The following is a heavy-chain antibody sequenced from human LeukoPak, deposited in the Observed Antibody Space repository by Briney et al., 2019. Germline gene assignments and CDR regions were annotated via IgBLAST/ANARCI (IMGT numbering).Heavy chain of an antibody. D-gene: IGHD3-22*01. CDR1: GGSISSYY. CDR3: ARDLASTYYYDSSGYGRADAFDI. CDR2: IYTSGST. Sequence: KPSEILSLTCTVSGGSISSYYWSWIRQPAGKGLEWIGRIYTSGSTNYNPSLKSRVTMSVDTSKNQFSLKLSSVTAADTAVYYCARDLASTYYYDSSGYGRADAFDIWGQGTMVTVSS. J-gene: IGHJ3*02. V-gene: IGHV4-4*07.